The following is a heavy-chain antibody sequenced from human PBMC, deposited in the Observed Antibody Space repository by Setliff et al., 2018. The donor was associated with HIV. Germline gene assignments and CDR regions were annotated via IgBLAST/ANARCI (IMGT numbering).Heavy chain of an antibody. V-gene: IGHV1-69*13. J-gene: IGHJ5*02. CDR3: TNRGGSGTNVGNWFDP. CDR2: ILPIFGAT. Sequence: SVKVSCKASGDNFNNVAFNWVRQAPGQGLEWMGGILPIFGATDYAQKFQGRLTLTAVQSENSVYMELSSLRSDDTAVYYCTNRGGSGTNVGNWFDPWGQGTLVTFSS. D-gene: IGHD3-10*01. CDR1: GDNFNNVA.